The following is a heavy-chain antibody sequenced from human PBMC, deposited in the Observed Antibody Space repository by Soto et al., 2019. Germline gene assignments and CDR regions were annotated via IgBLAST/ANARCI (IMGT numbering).Heavy chain of an antibody. D-gene: IGHD6-19*01. V-gene: IGHV3-48*02. CDR1: GFTFSVYS. Sequence: EVQLVESGGDLVQRGGSLRLSCVASGFTFSVYSMNWFRQAPGKGLEWFSYITSDTKTIKYADSVKGRFTISRDIAKNSVYLQMNSLREEDTAVYYCARSVEGHFDYWGQGTVVTVSS. CDR3: ARSVEGHFDY. CDR2: ITSDTKTI. J-gene: IGHJ4*02.